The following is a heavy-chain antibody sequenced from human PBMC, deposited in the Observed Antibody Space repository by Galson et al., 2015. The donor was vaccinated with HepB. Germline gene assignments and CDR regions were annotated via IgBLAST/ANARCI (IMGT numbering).Heavy chain of an antibody. Sequence: SVKVSCKASGYTFSGYDIMWVRQATGQGLEWMGWMNPRSDYTGYAEKFQGRVIMTGDSSISTAYMELTSLTLEDTGVYYCVRGLDPDYWGQGTLVTVSS. CDR2: MNPRSDYT. V-gene: IGHV1-8*01. CDR3: VRGLDPDY. J-gene: IGHJ4*02. CDR1: GYTFSGYD.